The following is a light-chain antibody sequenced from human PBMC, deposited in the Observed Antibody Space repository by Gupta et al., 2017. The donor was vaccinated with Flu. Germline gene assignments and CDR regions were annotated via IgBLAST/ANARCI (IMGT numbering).Light chain of an antibody. CDR2: EVS. Sequence: QSALTQPASVSGSPGQSLTISCTGTSSDVGGYNYVSWYQQHPGKAPKLMIYEVSNRPSGVSNRFSGSKSGNTASLTISGLQAQDEADDYCNSYTSSTTLLFGGGTKLTVL. CDR1: SSDVGGYNY. J-gene: IGLJ2*01. V-gene: IGLV2-14*01. CDR3: NSYTSSTTLL.